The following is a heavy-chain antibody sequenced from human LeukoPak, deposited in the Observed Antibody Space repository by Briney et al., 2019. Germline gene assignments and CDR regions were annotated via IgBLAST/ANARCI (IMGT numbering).Heavy chain of an antibody. V-gene: IGHV1-69*13. CDR2: IIPIFGTA. CDR3: ARDRYDSSGYQYWYFDL. D-gene: IGHD3-22*01. J-gene: IGHJ2*01. Sequence: SVKVSCKASGGTFSSYAISWVRQAPGQGLEWMGGIIPIFGTANYAQKLQGRVTITADESTSTAYMELSSLRSEDTAVYYCARDRYDSSGYQYWYFDLWGRGTLVTVSS. CDR1: GGTFSSYA.